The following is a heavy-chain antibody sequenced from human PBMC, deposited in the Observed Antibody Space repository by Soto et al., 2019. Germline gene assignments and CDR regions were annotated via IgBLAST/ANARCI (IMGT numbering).Heavy chain of an antibody. D-gene: IGHD1-1*01. V-gene: IGHV3-30*18. CDR1: GFTFSSYG. J-gene: IGHJ6*02. CDR2: ISYDGSNK. Sequence: GGSLRLSCAASGFTFSSYGMHWVRQAPGKGLEWVAVISYDGSNKYYADSVKGRFTISRDNSKNTLYLQMNSLRAEDTAVYYCAKELEYYYYGMDVWGQGTTVTVSS. CDR3: AKELEYYYYGMDV.